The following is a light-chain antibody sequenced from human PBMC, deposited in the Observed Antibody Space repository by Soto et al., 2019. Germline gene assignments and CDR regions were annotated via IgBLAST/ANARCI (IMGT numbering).Light chain of an antibody. J-gene: IGKJ4*01. Sequence: EIVMMQSPATLSVSPGERATLSCRSSQSVSSNLAWYQQKPGQAPRLLIYGASTRATGIPARFSGSGSGTEFTLTISSLQSEDFAVYYCQQYNNWPPNTFGGGTKVDIK. V-gene: IGKV3-15*01. CDR2: GAS. CDR1: QSVSSN. CDR3: QQYNNWPPNT.